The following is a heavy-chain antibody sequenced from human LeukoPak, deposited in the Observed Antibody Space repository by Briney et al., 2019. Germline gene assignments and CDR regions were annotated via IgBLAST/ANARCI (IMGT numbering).Heavy chain of an antibody. CDR2: MNPDSGGT. J-gene: IGHJ4*02. CDR1: GYIFTGHY. V-gene: IGHV1-2*02. Sequence: ASVKVSCKTSGYIFTGHYMHWVRQAPGQGPEWMGWMNPDSGGTNYAQNFQGRVTMTRDTPTTTAYMELSGLTSEDTAVYYCARGLLRELLGLDYWGQGTLVTVSS. CDR3: ARGLLRELLGLDY. D-gene: IGHD3-10*01.